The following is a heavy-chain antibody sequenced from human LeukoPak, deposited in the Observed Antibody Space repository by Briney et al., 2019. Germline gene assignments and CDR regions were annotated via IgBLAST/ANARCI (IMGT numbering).Heavy chain of an antibody. CDR2: IRYDGSNK. D-gene: IGHD6-13*01. V-gene: IGHV3-30*02. J-gene: IGHJ4*02. Sequence: GGSLRLSCAASGFTFSSYGMHWVRQAPGKGLERVAFIRYDGSNKYYADSVKGRFTISRDNSKNTLYLQLNNLRAEDTAVYYCAKDRYSSSCLDYWGQGTLVTVSS. CDR3: AKDRYSSSCLDY. CDR1: GFTFSSYG.